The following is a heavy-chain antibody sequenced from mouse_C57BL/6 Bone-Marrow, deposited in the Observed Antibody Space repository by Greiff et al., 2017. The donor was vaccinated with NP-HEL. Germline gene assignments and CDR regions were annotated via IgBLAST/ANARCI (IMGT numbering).Heavy chain of an antibody. V-gene: IGHV1-64*01. J-gene: IGHJ4*01. Sequence: QVQLQQPGAELVKPGASVKLSCKASGYTFTSYWMRWVKQRPGQGLEWIGMIHPNSGSTNYNEKFKSKATLTVDKSSSTAYMQLSSLTSEDSAVYYCARSYYGNPYYYAMDYWGQGTSVTVSS. CDR3: ARSYYGNPYYYAMDY. D-gene: IGHD2-10*01. CDR1: GYTFTSYW. CDR2: IHPNSGST.